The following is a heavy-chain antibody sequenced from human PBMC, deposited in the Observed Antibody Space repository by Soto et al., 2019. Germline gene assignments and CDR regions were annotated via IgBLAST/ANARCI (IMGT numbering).Heavy chain of an antibody. D-gene: IGHD3-16*02. Sequence: QVHLQESGPGLVKPSETLSLTCAVSSASLDSVNWSWIRQPPGKGLECIGYIYPNGRTNYNPSLRGRVAISIDKSKNQFSLRLDSVFAADAAVYFCARMRGLGEISPFFDHWGQGTLVTVSS. J-gene: IGHJ4*02. V-gene: IGHV4-59*01. CDR1: SASLDSVN. CDR2: IYPNGRT. CDR3: ARMRGLGEISPFFDH.